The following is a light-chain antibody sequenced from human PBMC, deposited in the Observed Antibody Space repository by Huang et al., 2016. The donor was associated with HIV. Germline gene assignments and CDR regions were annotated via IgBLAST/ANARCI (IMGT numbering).Light chain of an antibody. Sequence: EIVLTQSPSTLSLSPAARATLSCRASQSISSNYLAWYQQKPGQVHRLLMYGASNRATGIQDSFSGSVAGTDFTLSISRLEPEDFAVYYCQQYGSSPRTFGQGTKVEVK. V-gene: IGKV3-20*01. J-gene: IGKJ1*01. CDR3: QQYGSSPRT. CDR2: GAS. CDR1: QSISSNY.